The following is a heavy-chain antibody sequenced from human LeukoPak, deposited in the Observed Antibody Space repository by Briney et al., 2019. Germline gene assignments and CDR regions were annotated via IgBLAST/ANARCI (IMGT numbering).Heavy chain of an antibody. V-gene: IGHV4-39*01. Sequence: SETLSLTCAVSGGSISSSVYYWGWIRQPPGKGLEWIGSIYYSGSTYYNPSLKSRVTISVDMSKNQFSLRLNSVTAADTAVYYCARRRKDLNWFDPWGQGTLVTVSS. CDR2: IYYSGST. J-gene: IGHJ5*02. CDR3: ARRRKDLNWFDP. CDR1: GGSISSSVYY.